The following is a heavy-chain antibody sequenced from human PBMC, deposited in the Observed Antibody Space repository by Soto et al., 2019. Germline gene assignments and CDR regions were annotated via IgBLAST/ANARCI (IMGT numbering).Heavy chain of an antibody. CDR3: AKEMGDYYDSSGSWFDP. CDR1: GFTFSRYV. D-gene: IGHD3-22*01. V-gene: IGHV3-23*01. Sequence: LRLSCAASGFTFSRYVMSWVRQAPGKGLEWVSAISGSGGNTYYADSVKGRFTISRDNSKNTLFLQMNSLRAEDTALYFCAKEMGDYYDSSGSWFDPWGQGTLVTVFS. J-gene: IGHJ5*02. CDR2: ISGSGGNT.